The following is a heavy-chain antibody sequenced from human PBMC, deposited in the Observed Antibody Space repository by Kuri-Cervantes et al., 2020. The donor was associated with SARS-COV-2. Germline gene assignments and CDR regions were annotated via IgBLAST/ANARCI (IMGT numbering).Heavy chain of an antibody. CDR1: GYTFSDYG. J-gene: IGHJ4*02. CDR2: ISAYSGNA. Sequence: ASVKVSCKASGYTFSDYGITWVRQAPGKGLEWMGWISAYSGNAKYAQKLQGRVTLTTDTSTTTAYMELSRLRSDDTAVYYCARDQQMVYAAWGAIDYWGQGTLITVSS. D-gene: IGHD2-8*01. CDR3: ARDQQMVYAAWGAIDY. V-gene: IGHV1-18*01.